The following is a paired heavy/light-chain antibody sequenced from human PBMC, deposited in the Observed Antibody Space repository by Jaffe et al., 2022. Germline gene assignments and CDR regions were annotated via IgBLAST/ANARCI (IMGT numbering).Light chain of an antibody. J-gene: IGKJ1*01. Sequence: DIVMTQTPLSLSVTPGQPASISCKSSQSLLHSDGKTYLYWYLQKPGQSPQLLIYEVSSRFSGVPDRFSGSGSGTDFTLKISRVEAEDVGVYYCMQGIHLPITFGQGTKVEIK. V-gene: IGKV2-29*02. CDR3: MQGIHLPIT. CDR1: QSLLHSDGKTY. CDR2: EVS.
Heavy chain of an antibody. V-gene: IGHV1-58*01. Sequence: QMQLVQSGPEVKKPGTSVKVSCKASGFTFTSSAVQWVRQARGQRLEWIGWIVVGSGNTNYAQKFQERVTITRDMSTSTAYMELSSLRSEDTAVYYCAAAAYYYGSGSYYWAMDVWGKGTTVTVSS. CDR3: AAAAYYYGSGSYYWAMDV. CDR2: IVVGSGNT. D-gene: IGHD3-10*01. CDR1: GFTFTSSA. J-gene: IGHJ6*04.